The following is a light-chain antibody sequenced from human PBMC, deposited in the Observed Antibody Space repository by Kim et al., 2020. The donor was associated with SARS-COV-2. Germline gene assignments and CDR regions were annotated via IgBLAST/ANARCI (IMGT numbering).Light chain of an antibody. J-gene: IGLJ2*01. CDR3: SSYTGSVV. CDR1: SSDVGAHNY. Sequence: RGHSIAISCTRTSSDVGAHNYVAWYQHHPGKAPKLMIDDVTRRPSGISTRFSGSKSGNTASLTISGLEAEDEADYYCSSYTGSVVFGGGTQLTVL. CDR2: DVT. V-gene: IGLV2-14*03.